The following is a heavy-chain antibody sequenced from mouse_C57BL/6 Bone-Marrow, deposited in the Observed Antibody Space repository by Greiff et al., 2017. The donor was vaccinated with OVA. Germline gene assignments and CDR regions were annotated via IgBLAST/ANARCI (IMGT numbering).Heavy chain of an antibody. Sequence: DVQLVESGGGLVQSGRSLRLSCATSGFTFSDFYMEWVRQAPGKGLEWIAASRNKANDNTTEYSAYVKGRFIVSRDTSQSILYLQMNALRAEDTAIYYCARDAVGLDYWGQGTTLTVSS. CDR3: ARDAVGLDY. CDR2: SRNKANDNTT. CDR1: GFTFSDFY. J-gene: IGHJ2*01. V-gene: IGHV7-1*01.